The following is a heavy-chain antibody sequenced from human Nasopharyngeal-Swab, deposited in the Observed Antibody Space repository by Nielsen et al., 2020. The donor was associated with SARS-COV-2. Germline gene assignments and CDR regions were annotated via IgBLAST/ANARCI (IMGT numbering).Heavy chain of an antibody. CDR2: ISSSRSYI. V-gene: IGHV3-21*01. Sequence: DSLKISRAAPALTLSSPTMNWVPQAPGKGLEWVSSISSSRSYIYYADSVKGRFTISRDNAKNSLYLQMNSLRAEDTAVYYCAKYSSATDAFDIWGQGTMVTVSS. D-gene: IGHD6-19*01. CDR1: ALTLSSPT. CDR3: AKYSSATDAFDI. J-gene: IGHJ3*02.